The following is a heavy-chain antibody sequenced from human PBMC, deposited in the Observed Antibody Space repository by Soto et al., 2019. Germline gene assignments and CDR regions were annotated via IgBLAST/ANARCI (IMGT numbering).Heavy chain of an antibody. V-gene: IGHV4-31*03. CDR1: GGSISSGGYY. CDR3: ARGGAYQRSYYYGMDV. D-gene: IGHD2-2*01. CDR2: IHDSGST. Sequence: QVQLQESGPGLVKPSQTLSLTCTVSGGSISSGGYYWSWIRQHPGKGLGWVGYIHDSGSTYYTPPLKSRVTRSVDTSKNQCSLRLSSVTAADTAVYYCARGGAYQRSYYYGMDVWGQGTTVTVSS. J-gene: IGHJ6*01.